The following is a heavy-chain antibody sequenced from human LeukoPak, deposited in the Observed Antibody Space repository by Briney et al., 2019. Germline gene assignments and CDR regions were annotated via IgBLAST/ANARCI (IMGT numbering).Heavy chain of an antibody. J-gene: IGHJ6*02. CDR2: ISSSSSYI. Sequence: GGSLRLSCAASGFTFSNYSMNWVRQAPGKGLEWVSSISSSSSYIYYADSVKGRFTISRDNAKNSLYLQMNSLRAVDTAVYYCARDLREPRMGCSSTSCYTLGGYYYYGMDVWGQGTTVTVSS. CDR3: ARDLREPRMGCSSTSCYTLGGYYYYGMDV. V-gene: IGHV3-21*01. D-gene: IGHD2-2*02. CDR1: GFTFSNYS.